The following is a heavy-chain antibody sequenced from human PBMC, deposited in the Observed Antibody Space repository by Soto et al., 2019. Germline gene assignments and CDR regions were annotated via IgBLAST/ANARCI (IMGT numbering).Heavy chain of an antibody. V-gene: IGHV4-59*08. J-gene: IGHJ5*02. CDR2: MYNTGST. CDR1: GGSISGYY. Sequence: ASETLSLTCTVSGGSISGYYWSWIRQPPGKGLEWIGYMYNTGSTVYNPSFKSRVTISVDTSKNQFSLKLTSVTAADTAMYYCARPKTIGAAAGKGWFDPWGQGTLVTVS. D-gene: IGHD6-13*01. CDR3: ARPKTIGAAAGKGWFDP.